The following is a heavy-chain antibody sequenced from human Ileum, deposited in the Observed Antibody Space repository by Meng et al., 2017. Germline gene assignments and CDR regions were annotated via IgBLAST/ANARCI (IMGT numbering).Heavy chain of an antibody. CDR2: TYYRSKWYS. Sequence: HVQLQQSGPGLVKPSQTLSLTCAVSGGSVSSNIAAWNWIRQSPLRGLEWLGRTYYRSKWYSEYAVSVKSRISITPDTSKNQFSLQMNSVTPEDTAVHYCASGSGSLDYWGPGTLVTVSS. CDR1: GGSVSSNIAA. CDR3: ASGSGSLDY. J-gene: IGHJ4*02. D-gene: IGHD3-3*01. V-gene: IGHV6-1*01.